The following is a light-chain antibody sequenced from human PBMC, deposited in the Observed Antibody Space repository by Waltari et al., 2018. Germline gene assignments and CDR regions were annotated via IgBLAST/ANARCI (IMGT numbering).Light chain of an antibody. CDR3: CSYAGSSTFPYV. J-gene: IGLJ1*01. CDR1: SSDVGSYNL. V-gene: IGLV2-23*03. Sequence: QSALTQPASVSGSPGQSITISCTGTSSDVGSYNLVSWHQQHPGKAPKLMIYEGNKRPSGVSNRFSGSKSGNTASLTISGLQAEDEADYYCCSYAGSSTFPYVFGTGTKVTVL. CDR2: EGN.